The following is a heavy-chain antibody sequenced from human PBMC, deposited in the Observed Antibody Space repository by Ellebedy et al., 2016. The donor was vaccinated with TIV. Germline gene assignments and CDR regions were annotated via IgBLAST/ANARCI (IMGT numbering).Heavy chain of an antibody. J-gene: IGHJ5*02. V-gene: IGHV3-48*04. CDR1: GFTFSSYS. D-gene: IGHD2-21*02. CDR2: ISSSSTI. Sequence: GESLKISCAASGFTFSSYSMNWVRQAPGKGLEWVSYISSSSTIYYADSVKGRFTISRDNAKNSLYLQMNSLRAEDTAVYYCARDRFSSDYWFDPWGQGTLVTVSS. CDR3: ARDRFSSDYWFDP.